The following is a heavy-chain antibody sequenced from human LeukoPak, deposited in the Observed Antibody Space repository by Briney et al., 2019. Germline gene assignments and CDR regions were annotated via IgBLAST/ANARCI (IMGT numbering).Heavy chain of an antibody. V-gene: IGHV4-59*08. J-gene: IGHJ6*03. CDR2: IYYSGST. Sequence: KSSETLSLTCTVSGGSISSYYWSWIRQPPGKGLEWIGYIYYSGSTNYNPSLKSRVTISVDTSKNQFSLKLSSVTAADTAVYYCARHGTRYYQLPIRTYYYYYYMDVWGKGTTVTVSS. D-gene: IGHD2-2*01. CDR1: GGSISSYY. CDR3: ARHGTRYYQLPIRTYYYYYYMDV.